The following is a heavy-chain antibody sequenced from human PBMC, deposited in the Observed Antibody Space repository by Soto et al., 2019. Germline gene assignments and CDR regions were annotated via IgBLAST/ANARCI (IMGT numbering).Heavy chain of an antibody. Sequence: QVQLVESGGGVVQPGSSLRLSCSASGFSFKNYAFHWVRQAPGKGLEWVALISHNDEPKIFYADSVQGRITISRDNFKNTVDLQMNSLRDEDTAVYHCARGVRAESYYNAFDYWGQGAQVTVSS. CDR3: ARGVRAESYYNAFDY. V-gene: IGHV3-30-3*01. D-gene: IGHD3-10*01. CDR1: GFSFKNYA. CDR2: ISHNDEPKI. J-gene: IGHJ4*01.